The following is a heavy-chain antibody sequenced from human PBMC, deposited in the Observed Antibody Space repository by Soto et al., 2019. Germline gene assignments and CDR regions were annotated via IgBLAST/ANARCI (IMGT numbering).Heavy chain of an antibody. D-gene: IGHD1-26*01. Sequence: GASVKVSCKTSGYTFTNYGINWVRQAPGQGLEWMGWISVHNDKANYAQNLQGRVTMTTDTSTSTAYMELRSLRSDDTAVYYCARGLLRSGSFKSLGYWGQGTLVTVSS. CDR3: ARGLLRSGSFKSLGY. J-gene: IGHJ4*02. CDR2: ISVHNDKA. V-gene: IGHV1-18*01. CDR1: GYTFTNYG.